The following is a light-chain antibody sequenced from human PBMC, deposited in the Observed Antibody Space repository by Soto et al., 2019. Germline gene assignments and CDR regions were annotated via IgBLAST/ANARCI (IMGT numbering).Light chain of an antibody. CDR3: MQALQNPYT. CDR2: LGF. Sequence: EIVMTQSPPSLTVTPGEPASISCSSSQRLLHSNGNIFLDWYLQKPGQSPQLLIYLGFNRASGVPDGVSGSAAGTDFTLKISRVEAADAGVYYCMQALQNPYTFGQGTKLEIK. V-gene: IGKV2-28*01. CDR1: QRLLHSNGNIF. J-gene: IGKJ2*01.